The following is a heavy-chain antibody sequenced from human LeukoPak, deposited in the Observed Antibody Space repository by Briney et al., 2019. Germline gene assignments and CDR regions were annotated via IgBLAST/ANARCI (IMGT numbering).Heavy chain of an antibody. CDR3: TRGKSEIATIDY. Sequence: ASVKVSCKASGGTFSSYAISWVRQAPGQGLEWMGRIIPILGIANHAQKFQGRVTITADKSTSTAYMELSSLRSEDTAVYYCTRGKSEIATIDYWGQGTLVTVSS. D-gene: IGHD5-24*01. CDR1: GGTFSSYA. J-gene: IGHJ4*02. CDR2: IIPILGIA. V-gene: IGHV1-69*04.